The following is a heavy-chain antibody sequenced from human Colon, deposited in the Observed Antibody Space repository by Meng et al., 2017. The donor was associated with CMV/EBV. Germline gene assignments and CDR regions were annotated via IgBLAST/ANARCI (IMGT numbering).Heavy chain of an antibody. Sequence: GESLKISCTASGFTFGDYAMRWVRQAPGKGLEWVGFIRSKAYGGTTEYAASVKGRFTISRDDSKSIAYLQMNSMKTEDTAVYYCTREYCSSTSCSGEDYWGQGTLVTVSS. CDR2: IRSKAYGGTT. D-gene: IGHD2-2*01. CDR1: GFTFGDYA. V-gene: IGHV3-49*04. J-gene: IGHJ4*02. CDR3: TREYCSSTSCSGEDY.